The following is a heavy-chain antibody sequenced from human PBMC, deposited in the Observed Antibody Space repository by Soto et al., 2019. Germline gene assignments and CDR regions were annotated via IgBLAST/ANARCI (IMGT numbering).Heavy chain of an antibody. D-gene: IGHD4-17*01. CDR2: IKSKTDGGTT. J-gene: IGHJ4*02. CDR1: GFTFSNAW. Sequence: GSLRLSCAASGFTFSNAWMSWVRQAPGKGLEWVGRIKSKTDGGTTDYAAPVKGRFTISRDDSKNTLYLQMNSLKTEDTAVYYCTTKDYGDYGGFDYWGQGTLVTVSS. V-gene: IGHV3-15*01. CDR3: TTKDYGDYGGFDY.